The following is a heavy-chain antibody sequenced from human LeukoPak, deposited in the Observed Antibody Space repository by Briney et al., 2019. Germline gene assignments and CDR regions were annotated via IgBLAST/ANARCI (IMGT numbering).Heavy chain of an antibody. D-gene: IGHD2-15*01. CDR1: GFTFSSYG. CDR2: ISGSGGST. J-gene: IGHJ6*03. Sequence: PGGSLRLSCAASGFTFSSYGMSWVRQAPGKGLEWVSAISGSGGSTYYADSVKGRFTISRDNSKNTLYLQMNSLRAEDTAVYYCAKAGSATLYYYYMDVWGKGTTVTVSS. CDR3: AKAGSATLYYYYMDV. V-gene: IGHV3-23*01.